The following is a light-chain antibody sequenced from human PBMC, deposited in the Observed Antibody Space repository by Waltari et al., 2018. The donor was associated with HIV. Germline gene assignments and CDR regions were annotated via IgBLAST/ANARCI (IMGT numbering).Light chain of an antibody. V-gene: IGLV3-27*01. Sequence: SYELTQPSSVSVSPGQTARITCSGDALTTYYARWYQQKPGQAPVLVIYKNTERPSGIPGRFSGSRSGTTVTLTISGAQVGDEADYYGCSAADDNLRVFGGGTKLTVL. J-gene: IGLJ3*02. CDR1: ALTTYY. CDR3: CSAADDNLRV. CDR2: KNT.